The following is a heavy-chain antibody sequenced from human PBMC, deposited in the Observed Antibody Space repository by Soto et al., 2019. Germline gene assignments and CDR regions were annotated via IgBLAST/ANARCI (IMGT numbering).Heavy chain of an antibody. Sequence: GGSLSLSCAESGFTFSSYGMHWVRQAPGKGLEWVAVIWYDGSNKYYADSVKGRFTISRDNSKNTLYLQMNSLRAEDTAVYYCARDRSYYYDSSGYYGGAFDIWGQGIMVTVSS. CDR1: GFTFSSYG. V-gene: IGHV3-33*01. D-gene: IGHD3-22*01. J-gene: IGHJ3*02. CDR2: IWYDGSNK. CDR3: ARDRSYYYDSSGYYGGAFDI.